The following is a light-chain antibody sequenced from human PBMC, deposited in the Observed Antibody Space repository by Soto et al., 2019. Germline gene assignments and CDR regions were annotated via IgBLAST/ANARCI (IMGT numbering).Light chain of an antibody. CDR1: YDISSS. V-gene: IGKV1-9*01. J-gene: IGKJ2*01. CDR2: DSS. Sequence: DIQLTQSPSFLSASVEDRVTISCRASYDISSSLAWYQQEPGKPPKLLIYDSSTLQTGVPSRFTGSGYGRKCTLTISGLQFGDFATYFCQQLSHYPYAFGQGTKLEI. CDR3: QQLSHYPYA.